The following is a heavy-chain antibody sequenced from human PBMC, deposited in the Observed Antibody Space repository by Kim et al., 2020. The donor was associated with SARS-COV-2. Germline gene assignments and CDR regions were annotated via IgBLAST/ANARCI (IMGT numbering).Heavy chain of an antibody. J-gene: IGHJ4*02. V-gene: IGHV3-33*06. CDR1: GFTFSSYA. Sequence: GGSLRLSCAASGFTFSSYAMHWVRQAPGKGLEWVAVIWYDGSNKYYADSVKGRFTISRDNSKNTLYLQMNSLRAEDTAVYYCAKAFREYSSSGSMGVDYWGQGTLVTVSS. CDR2: IWYDGSNK. CDR3: AKAFREYSSSGSMGVDY. D-gene: IGHD6-13*01.